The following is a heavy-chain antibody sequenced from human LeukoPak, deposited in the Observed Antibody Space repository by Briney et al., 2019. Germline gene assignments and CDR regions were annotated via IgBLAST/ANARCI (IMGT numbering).Heavy chain of an antibody. Sequence: ASVKVSCKASGYTFTSYYMHWVRQAPGQGLEWMEIINPSGGSTSYAQKFQGRVTMTRDMSTSTVYMELSSLRSEDTAVYYCARGPDFWSGYKANWFDPWGQGTLVTVSS. V-gene: IGHV1-46*01. CDR1: GYTFTSYY. CDR2: INPSGGST. D-gene: IGHD3-3*01. CDR3: ARGPDFWSGYKANWFDP. J-gene: IGHJ5*02.